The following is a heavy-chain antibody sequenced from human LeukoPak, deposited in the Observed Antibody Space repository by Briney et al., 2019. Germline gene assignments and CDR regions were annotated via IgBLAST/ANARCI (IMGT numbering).Heavy chain of an antibody. V-gene: IGHV1-46*01. Sequence: GASVKVSCKASGYTFTSYGISWVRQAPGQGLEWMGIINPSGGSTSYAQKFQGRVTMTRDMSTSTVYMELSSLRSEDTAVYYCARASSSTLGNYYYYYMDVWGKGTTVTVSS. CDR3: ARASSSTLGNYYYYYMDV. CDR1: GYTFTSYG. CDR2: INPSGGST. D-gene: IGHD2-2*01. J-gene: IGHJ6*03.